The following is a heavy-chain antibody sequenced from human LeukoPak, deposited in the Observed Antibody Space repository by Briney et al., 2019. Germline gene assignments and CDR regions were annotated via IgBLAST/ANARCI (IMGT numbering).Heavy chain of an antibody. CDR3: AKAGASGSGPIDS. V-gene: IGHV3-66*02. CDR1: GFTVSSNH. Sequence: GGSLRLSCAASGFTVSSNHMSWVRQGPGKGLEWVSVMYSGGSTYYADSVKGRFTISRDNSKNTLYLEMNRLRPEDTALYYCAKAGASGSGPIDSWGQGTPVIVSS. CDR2: MYSGGST. J-gene: IGHJ4*02. D-gene: IGHD3-10*01.